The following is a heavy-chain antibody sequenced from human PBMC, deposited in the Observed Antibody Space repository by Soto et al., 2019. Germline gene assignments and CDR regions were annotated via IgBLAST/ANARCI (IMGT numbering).Heavy chain of an antibody. V-gene: IGHV3-23*01. CDR3: AKGGDDCSGGTCYYYYYGMDV. J-gene: IGHJ6*02. Sequence: EVQLLGSGGGLVQPGGSLRLSCAASGFTFSSYVMSWVRQAPGKGLEWVSAISGSGGSTYYADSVKGRFTISRDNSKNTLYLQMNSLRAEDTAVYYCAKGGDDCSGGTCYYYYYGMDVWGQGTTVTVSS. CDR2: ISGSGGST. CDR1: GFTFSSYV. D-gene: IGHD2-15*01.